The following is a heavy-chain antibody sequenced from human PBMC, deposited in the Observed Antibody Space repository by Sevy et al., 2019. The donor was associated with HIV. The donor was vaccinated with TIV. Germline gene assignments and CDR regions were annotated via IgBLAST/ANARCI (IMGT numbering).Heavy chain of an antibody. D-gene: IGHD3-3*01. Sequence: GGSLRLSCTASGFTFGDYAMSWVRQAPGKGLEWVGFIRSKAYGGTTEYAASVKGRFTISRDDSKSIAYLQMNSLKTEDTAVYYCTRAQAVFGVPEDYWGQGTLVTVSS. CDR2: IRSKAYGGTT. CDR1: GFTFGDYA. V-gene: IGHV3-49*04. J-gene: IGHJ4*02. CDR3: TRAQAVFGVPEDY.